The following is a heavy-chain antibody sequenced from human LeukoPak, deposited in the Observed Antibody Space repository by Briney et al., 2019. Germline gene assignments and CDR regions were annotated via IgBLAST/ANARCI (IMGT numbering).Heavy chain of an antibody. CDR1: GFTFSDYY. CDR2: ISSSGSTI. Sequence: GGSLRLSCAASGFTFSDYYMSWIRQAPGKGLEWVTYISSSGSTIYYADSVKGRFTISRDNAKNSLYLQMNSLRAEDTAVYYCARHHYSGGDCYIFDYWGQGSLVTVSS. D-gene: IGHD2-21*01. J-gene: IGHJ4*02. CDR3: ARHHYSGGDCYIFDY. V-gene: IGHV3-11*04.